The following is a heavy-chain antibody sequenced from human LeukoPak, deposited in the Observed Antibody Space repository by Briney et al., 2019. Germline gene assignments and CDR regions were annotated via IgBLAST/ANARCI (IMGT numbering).Heavy chain of an antibody. V-gene: IGHV3-72*01. CDR2: TRNKANSYTT. D-gene: IGHD6-13*01. J-gene: IGHJ4*02. CDR1: GFTFSDHY. Sequence: PGGSLRLSCAASGFTFSDHYMDWVRQAPGKGLEWVGRTRNKANSYTTEYAASVKGRFTISRDDSKNSLYLQMNSLKTEDTAVYYCGRVFSSSRRYFDYWGQGTLVTVSS. CDR3: GRVFSSSRRYFDY.